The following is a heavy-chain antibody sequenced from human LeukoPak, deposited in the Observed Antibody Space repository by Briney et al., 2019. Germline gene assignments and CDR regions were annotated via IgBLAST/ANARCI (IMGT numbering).Heavy chain of an antibody. CDR3: AKVTGRIFGVGGFDP. D-gene: IGHD3-3*01. V-gene: IGHV3-9*02. J-gene: IGHJ5*02. Sequence: PGGSLRLSCAAPGFTSDDYAMHWVRQAPGKGLEWVSGISWNSGNIGYADSVKGRFTISRGNAKNFLYLQMNSLRPEDTALYYCAKVTGRIFGVGGFDPWGQGTLVTVSS. CDR1: GFTSDDYA. CDR2: ISWNSGNI.